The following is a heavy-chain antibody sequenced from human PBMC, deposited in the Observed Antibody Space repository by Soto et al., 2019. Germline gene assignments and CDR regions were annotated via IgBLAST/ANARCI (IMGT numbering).Heavy chain of an antibody. CDR1: GGSISSYY. CDR3: ARGGNYGDYEDY. V-gene: IGHV4-59*01. D-gene: IGHD4-17*01. Sequence: TSETLSLTCTVSGGSISSYYWSWIRQPPGKGLEWIGYIYYSGSTNYNPSLKSRVTISVDTSKNQFSLKLSSVTAADTAVYYCARGGNYGDYEDYWGQGTLVTVSS. CDR2: IYYSGST. J-gene: IGHJ4*02.